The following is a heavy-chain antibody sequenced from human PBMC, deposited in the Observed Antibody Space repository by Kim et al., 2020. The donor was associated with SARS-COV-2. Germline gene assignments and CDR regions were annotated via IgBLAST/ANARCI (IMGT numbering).Heavy chain of an antibody. CDR3: AKGPGGHFDWLFLNY. J-gene: IGHJ4*02. V-gene: IGHV3-23*03. Sequence: GGSLRLSCAASGFTFSRYPTSWVRQAPGKGLEWVSVIYSGGSSTYYADSVKGRFTISRDNSKNTLYLQMNSLRAEDTALYYCAKGPGGHFDWLFLNYWGQGTLVTVSS. CDR2: IYSGGSST. CDR1: GFTFSRYP. D-gene: IGHD3-9*01.